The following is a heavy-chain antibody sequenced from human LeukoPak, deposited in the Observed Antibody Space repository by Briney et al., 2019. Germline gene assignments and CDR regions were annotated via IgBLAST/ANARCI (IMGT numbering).Heavy chain of an antibody. J-gene: IGHJ4*02. D-gene: IGHD5-24*01. CDR1: GGTFSSYA. CDR3: ARFANVEMASIEGDYFFDS. Sequence: ASVKVSCKASGGTFSSYAISGVRQAPGQGLEWMGVIIPTFGTPNYAHNFQARVTISAVESTKTAYMELNSLRSEDTAVYYCARFANVEMASIEGDYFFDSWGQGTLVTVSS. CDR2: IIPTFGTP. V-gene: IGHV1-69*13.